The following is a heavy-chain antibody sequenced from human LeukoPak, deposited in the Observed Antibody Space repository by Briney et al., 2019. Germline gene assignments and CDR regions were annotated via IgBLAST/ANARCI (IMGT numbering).Heavy chain of an antibody. D-gene: IGHD3-10*01. Sequence: SETLSLTCAVFGGSFSGSNWSWIRQPPGMGLEWIGEISHGENPTYNPSLKSRVIISADTSKNQFSLKLSSVTAADTAVYYCARDSRYYGSGSYSYHYYYGMDVWGQGTTVTVSS. CDR2: ISHGENP. J-gene: IGHJ6*02. CDR3: ARDSRYYGSGSYSYHYYYGMDV. CDR1: GGSFSGSN. V-gene: IGHV4-34*01.